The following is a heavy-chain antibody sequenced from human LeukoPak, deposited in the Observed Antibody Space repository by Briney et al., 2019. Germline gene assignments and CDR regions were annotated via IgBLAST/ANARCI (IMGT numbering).Heavy chain of an antibody. Sequence: SPSETLSLTCTVSGGAISTTTYYWGWIRQPPGKGLEWIGLIHFSGTTYYNPSLESRVTLSVDTSKNQFSLRVSSVTAADTAVYYCARHRYNWNYSFDSWGQGTLVTVSS. CDR1: GGAISTTTYY. CDR2: IHFSGTT. D-gene: IGHD1-7*01. V-gene: IGHV4-39*01. CDR3: ARHRYNWNYSFDS. J-gene: IGHJ4*02.